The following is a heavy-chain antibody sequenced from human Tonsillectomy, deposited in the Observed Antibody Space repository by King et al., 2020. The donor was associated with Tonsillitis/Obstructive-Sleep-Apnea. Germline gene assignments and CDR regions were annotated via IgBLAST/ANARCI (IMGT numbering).Heavy chain of an antibody. CDR1: GFTFSSYA. Sequence: EVQLVESGGGLVQPGGSLRLSCAASGFTFSSYAMSWVRQAPGKGLEWVSAISGSGGSTYYADSVKGRFTISRDNSKNTLYLQMNSLRAEDTAVDYCAKGTGVVVPATASDAFDIWGQGTMVTVSS. CDR3: AKGTGVVVPATASDAFDI. CDR2: ISGSGGST. D-gene: IGHD2-2*01. J-gene: IGHJ3*02. V-gene: IGHV3-23*04.